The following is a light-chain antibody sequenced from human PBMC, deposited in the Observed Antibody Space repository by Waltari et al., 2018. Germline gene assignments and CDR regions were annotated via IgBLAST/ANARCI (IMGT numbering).Light chain of an antibody. Sequence: DIQMTQSPSSVSAFVGDRVTITCRASQSISNWLAGYQKKPGKAPKLLIYGASDLHSGVTSRFSGSGAGTDFTLTISRLQAEDSAVYYCQQYNNWPYTFGQGTKLEIK. CDR1: QSISNW. CDR2: GAS. J-gene: IGKJ2*01. CDR3: QQYNNWPYT. V-gene: IGKV1D-16*01.